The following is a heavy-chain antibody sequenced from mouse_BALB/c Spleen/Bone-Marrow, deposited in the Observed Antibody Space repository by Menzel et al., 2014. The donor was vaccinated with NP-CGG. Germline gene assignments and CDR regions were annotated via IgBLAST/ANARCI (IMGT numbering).Heavy chain of an antibody. D-gene: IGHD1-1*01. J-gene: IGHJ3*01. V-gene: IGHV14-3*02. CDR1: GFNIKDTY. CDR3: AMYHYGSSLFAH. Sequence: VQLKESGAELVKPGASVKLSCTASGFNIKDTYMHWVKQRPEQGLEWIGRIDPANGNTKYDPKFQGKATITADTSSNTAYLQLSSLTSEDTAVYYCAMYHYGSSLFAHWGQGTLVTVSA. CDR2: IDPANGNT.